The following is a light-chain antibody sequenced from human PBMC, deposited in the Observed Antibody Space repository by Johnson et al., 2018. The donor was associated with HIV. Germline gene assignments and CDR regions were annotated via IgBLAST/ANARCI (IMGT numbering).Light chain of an antibody. J-gene: IGLJ1*01. CDR3: GTWDSSLSAGYV. Sequence: SVLTQPPSVSAAPGQRVTISCSGSSSNIGKNYVSWYQQLPGTAPKLLIYENNKRPSGIPDRFSGSKSGTSATLGITGLQTGDEADYYCGTWDSSLSAGYVFGTWTKVTVL. CDR2: ENN. CDR1: SSNIGKNY. V-gene: IGLV1-51*02.